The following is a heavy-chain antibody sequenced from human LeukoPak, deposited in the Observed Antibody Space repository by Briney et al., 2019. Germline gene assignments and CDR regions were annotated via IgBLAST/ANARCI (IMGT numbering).Heavy chain of an antibody. V-gene: IGHV4-34*01. CDR1: GGSFSGYY. CDR3: ARGSSGYYYPPDY. CDR2: INHSGST. J-gene: IGHJ4*02. D-gene: IGHD3-22*01. Sequence: PSETLSLTCAVYGGSFSGYYWSWIRQPPGKGLEWIGEINHSGSTSYNPSLKSRVTISVDTSKNQFSLKLSSVTAADTAVYYCARGSSGYYYPPDYWGQGTLVTVSS.